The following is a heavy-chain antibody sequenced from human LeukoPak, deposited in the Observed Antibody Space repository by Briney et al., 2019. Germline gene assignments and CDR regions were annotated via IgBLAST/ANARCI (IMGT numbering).Heavy chain of an antibody. CDR3: ATMRLSSAFDI. CDR1: GYSFASYW. V-gene: IGHV5-51*01. D-gene: IGHD3-22*01. Sequence: GESLKISCKGPGYSFASYWIGWVRQMPGKGLEWMGIIYPGDSDTRYSPSFQGQVTISADKSISTAYLQWSSLKASDTAMYYCATMRLSSAFDIWGLGTMVTVSS. J-gene: IGHJ3*02. CDR2: IYPGDSDT.